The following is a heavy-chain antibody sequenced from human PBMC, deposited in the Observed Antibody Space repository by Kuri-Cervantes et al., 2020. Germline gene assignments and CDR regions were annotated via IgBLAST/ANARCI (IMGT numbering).Heavy chain of an antibody. CDR2: VSAYNGNT. D-gene: IGHD6-6*01. CDR3: ASPAAIAARPEYFQH. CDR1: GYTFTSYG. J-gene: IGHJ1*01. Sequence: ASVKVSCKSSGYTFTSYGFTWVRQAPGQGLEWMGWVSAYNGNTNYAQNLQGRVTMTTDTSATTVYMELRSLKSDDTAVYYCASPAAIAARPEYFQHWGQGTLVTVSS. V-gene: IGHV1-18*01.